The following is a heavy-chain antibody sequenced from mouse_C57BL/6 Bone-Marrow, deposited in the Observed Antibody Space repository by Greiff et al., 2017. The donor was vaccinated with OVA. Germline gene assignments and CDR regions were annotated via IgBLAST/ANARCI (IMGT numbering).Heavy chain of an antibody. CDR3: ARKEIGLRQGFAY. D-gene: IGHD2-4*01. CDR1: GYTFTDYY. CDR2: INPNNGGT. J-gene: IGHJ3*01. Sequence: EVQLQQSGPELVKPGASVKISCKASGYTFTDYYMNWVKQSHGKSLEWIGDINPNNGGTSYNQKFKGKATLTVDKSSSTAYMELRSLTSEDSAVYYCARKEIGLRQGFAYWGQGTLVTVSA. V-gene: IGHV1-26*01.